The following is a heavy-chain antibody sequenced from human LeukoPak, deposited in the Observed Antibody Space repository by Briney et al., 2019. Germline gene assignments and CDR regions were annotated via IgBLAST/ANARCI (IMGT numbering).Heavy chain of an antibody. CDR1: GYTFTSYG. D-gene: IGHD3-3*01. CDR3: ARVNDFWSGYYPDYYYGMDV. CDR2: ISAYNGNT. J-gene: IGHJ6*02. V-gene: IGHV1-18*01. Sequence: ASVKVSCKASGYTFTSYGISWVRQAPGQGLEWMGWISAYNGNTNYAQKLQGRVTMTTDTSTSTAYMELRSPRSDDTAVYYCARVNDFWSGYYPDYYYGMDVWGQGTTVTVSS.